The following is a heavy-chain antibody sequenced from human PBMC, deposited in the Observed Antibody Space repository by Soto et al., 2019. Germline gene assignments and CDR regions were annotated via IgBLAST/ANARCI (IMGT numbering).Heavy chain of an antibody. V-gene: IGHV4-34*01. CDR3: ASSVSVINYFDY. CDR1: GGSFSGYY. Sequence: SETLSLTCAVYGGSFSGYYWSWIRQPPGKGLEWIGEINHSGSTNYNPSLKSRVTISVDTSKNQFSLKLSSVTAADTAVYYCASSVSVINYFDYWGQGTLVTVSS. CDR2: INHSGST. D-gene: IGHD2-21*01. J-gene: IGHJ4*02.